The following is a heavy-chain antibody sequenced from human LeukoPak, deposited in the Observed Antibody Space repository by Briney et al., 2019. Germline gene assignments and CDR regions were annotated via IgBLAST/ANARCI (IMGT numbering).Heavy chain of an antibody. CDR2: ISGVGSNT. D-gene: IGHD6-19*01. CDR1: GFTFSNYA. J-gene: IGHJ4*02. CDR3: ARVGVGTVAGNYFDD. Sequence: GGSLRLSCAASGFTFSNYAMTWVRQAPGKGLEWVSVISGVGSNTDYADSVKGRFTISRDNSKNTLSLQMNSLRAEDTAIYYCARVGVGTVAGNYFDDWGQGTLVTVSS. V-gene: IGHV3-23*01.